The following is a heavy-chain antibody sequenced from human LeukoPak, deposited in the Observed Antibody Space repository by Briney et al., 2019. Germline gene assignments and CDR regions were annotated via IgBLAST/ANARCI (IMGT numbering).Heavy chain of an antibody. D-gene: IGHD3-22*01. V-gene: IGHV4-38-2*02. CDR2: IYHSGST. CDR3: AREYSYDSKSFSPFDD. Sequence: KPSETLSLTCTVSGGSISSYYWSWIRQPPGKGLEWIGSIYHSGSTSYNPSLKSRVTISVDTSKNQFSLKLNSVTAADTAVYYCAREYSYDSKSFSPFDDWGQGTLVTVSS. J-gene: IGHJ4*02. CDR1: GGSISSYY.